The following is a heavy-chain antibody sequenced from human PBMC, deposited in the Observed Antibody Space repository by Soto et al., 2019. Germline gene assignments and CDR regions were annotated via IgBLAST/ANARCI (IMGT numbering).Heavy chain of an antibody. Sequence: GGSLRLSCAASGFTFSSYWMHWVRQAPGKGLVWVSRINSDGSSTSYADSVKGRFTISRDNAKNTLYLQMNSLRAEDTAVYYCARDKIPAPPHYYYYHGMDVWGQGTTVTVSS. CDR2: INSDGSST. CDR1: GFTFSSYW. CDR3: ARDKIPAPPHYYYYHGMDV. J-gene: IGHJ6*02. V-gene: IGHV3-74*01.